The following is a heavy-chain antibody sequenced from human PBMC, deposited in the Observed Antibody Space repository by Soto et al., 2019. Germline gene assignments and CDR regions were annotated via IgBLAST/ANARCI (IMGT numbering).Heavy chain of an antibody. CDR3: ARELDLDNWFDP. D-gene: IGHD1-7*01. CDR1: GGSISSGTYY. J-gene: IGHJ5*02. Sequence: SETLSLTCTVSGGSISSGTYYWGWIRQPPGKGLEWIGSIYHSGSTYYNPSLKSRVTISVDTSKNHFSLKLRSVTAADTAVYYCARELDLDNWFDPWGQGTLVTVSS. CDR2: IYHSGST. V-gene: IGHV4-39*02.